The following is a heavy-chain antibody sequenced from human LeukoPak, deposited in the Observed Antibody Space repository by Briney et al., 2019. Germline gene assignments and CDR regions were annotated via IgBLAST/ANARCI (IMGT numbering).Heavy chain of an antibody. Sequence: GGSLRLSCAASGFTFSNAWMSWVRQAPGKGLEWVGRIKSKTDGGTTDYAAPVKGRFTISRDDSKNTLYLQMNSLKTEDTAVYYCTTDPITMIVVVSGYYFDYWGQGTLVTVSS. V-gene: IGHV3-15*01. CDR3: TTDPITMIVVVSGYYFDY. D-gene: IGHD3-22*01. CDR2: IKSKTDGGTT. CDR1: GFTFSNAW. J-gene: IGHJ4*02.